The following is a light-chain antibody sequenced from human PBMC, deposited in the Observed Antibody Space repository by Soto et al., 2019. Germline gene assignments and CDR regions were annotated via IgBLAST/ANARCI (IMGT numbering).Light chain of an antibody. CDR3: SSYTSFVV. CDR2: EVS. J-gene: IGLJ2*01. CDR1: SSDVGGYNY. V-gene: IGLV2-14*01. Sequence: QSVLTQPASVSGSPGQSITISCTGTSSDVGGYNYVSWYQQHPGKAPKLMIYEVSNRPSGVSNRFSGSKSGNTASLTISGLQAEDEADYYCSSYTSFVVFGGGTKLTVL.